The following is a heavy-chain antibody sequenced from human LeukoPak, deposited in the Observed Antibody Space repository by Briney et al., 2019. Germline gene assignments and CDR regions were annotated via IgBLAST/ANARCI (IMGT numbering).Heavy chain of an antibody. Sequence: SETLSLTCAVYGGSFSGYYWSWIRQPPGKGLEWVGEINHSGSTKYNPSLKSRVTISVATSKNQFSLKLSSVTAAETAVDYCARHHPYYDILPGYYHGYFQHWGQGTLVTVSS. J-gene: IGHJ1*01. CDR1: GGSFSGYY. CDR2: INHSGST. D-gene: IGHD3-9*01. CDR3: ARHHPYYDILPGYYHGYFQH. V-gene: IGHV4-34*01.